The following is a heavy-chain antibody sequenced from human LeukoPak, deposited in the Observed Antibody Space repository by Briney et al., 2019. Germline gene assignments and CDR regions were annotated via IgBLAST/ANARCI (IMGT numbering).Heavy chain of an antibody. CDR3: AKDLGIWEGGYHYRLDF. J-gene: IGHJ4*02. CDR1: GFTFGDDA. Sequence: GGSLRLSCTASGFTFGDDAMHWVRQAPGKGLEWVAVISYDGSNKYYADSVKGRFTISRDNSKNTLYLQMNSLRAEDTAMYYCAKDLGIWEGGYHYRLDFWAQGTLVTVSS. V-gene: IGHV3-30-3*02. D-gene: IGHD5-12*01. CDR2: ISYDGSNK.